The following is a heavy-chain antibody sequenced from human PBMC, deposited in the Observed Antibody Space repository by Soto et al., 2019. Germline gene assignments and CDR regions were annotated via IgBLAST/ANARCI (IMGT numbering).Heavy chain of an antibody. V-gene: IGHV3-7*05. CDR3: ARDLYSYGYYGMDV. CDR2: IKQDGSEK. J-gene: IGHJ6*02. D-gene: IGHD5-18*01. Sequence: GGSLRLSCAASGFTFSSYWMSWVRQAPGKGLEWVANIKQDGSEKYYVDSVKGRFTISRDNAKNSLYLQMNSLRAEDTAVYYCARDLYSYGYYGMDVWGQGTTVTVSS. CDR1: GFTFSSYW.